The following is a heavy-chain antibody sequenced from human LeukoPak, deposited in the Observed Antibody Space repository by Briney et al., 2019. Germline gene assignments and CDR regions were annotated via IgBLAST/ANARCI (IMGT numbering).Heavy chain of an antibody. D-gene: IGHD3-22*01. Sequence: PGGSLRLSCTASGFTFGDYAMSWVRQAPGKGLEWVGFIRSKAYGGTTEYAASVKGRFTISRDDSKSIAYLQMNSLKTEDTAVYYCTRARAYDSSSYIYYYYYMDVWGKGTTVTVSS. CDR1: GFTFGDYA. V-gene: IGHV3-49*04. J-gene: IGHJ6*03. CDR2: IRSKAYGGTT. CDR3: TRARAYDSSSYIYYYYYMDV.